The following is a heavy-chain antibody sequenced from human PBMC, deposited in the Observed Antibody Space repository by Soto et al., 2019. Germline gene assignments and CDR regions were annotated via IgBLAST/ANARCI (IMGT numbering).Heavy chain of an antibody. D-gene: IGHD3-22*01. CDR1: GFTFSDYY. Sequence: GGSLRLSCAASGFTFSDYYMSWIRQAPGKGLEWVSYISSSSSYTNYADSVKGRFTISRDNAKNSLYLQMNSLRAEDTAVYYCARDRGSGYYYGGYYYYGMDVWGQGTTVTVSS. J-gene: IGHJ6*02. CDR3: ARDRGSGYYYGGYYYYGMDV. V-gene: IGHV3-11*06. CDR2: ISSSSSYT.